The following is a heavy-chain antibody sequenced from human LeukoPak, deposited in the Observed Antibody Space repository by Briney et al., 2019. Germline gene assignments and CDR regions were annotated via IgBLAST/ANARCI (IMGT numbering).Heavy chain of an antibody. V-gene: IGHV3-74*01. CDR1: GFTFSSYW. D-gene: IGHD3-22*01. Sequence: PGGSLRLSCAASGFTFSSYWMHWVRQVPGKGLVWVSRTNSDGSSTSYADSVKGRFTISRDNAKNTLYLQMNSLGAEDTAVYYCATTYYYDSSGYAGYWGQGTLVTVSS. CDR3: ATTYYYDSSGYAGY. CDR2: TNSDGSST. J-gene: IGHJ4*02.